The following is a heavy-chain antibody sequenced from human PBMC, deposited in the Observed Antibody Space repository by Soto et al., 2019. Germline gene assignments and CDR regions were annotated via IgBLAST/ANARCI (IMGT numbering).Heavy chain of an antibody. CDR1: GFTFSSYW. CDR3: ARDLTDFWSGYYFH. V-gene: IGHV3-7*01. D-gene: IGHD3-3*01. CDR2: IKQDGSEK. Sequence: EVQLVESGGGLVQPGGSLRLSCAASGFTFSSYWMRWVRQAPGKGLEWVANIKQDGSEKYYVDSVKGRFTISRDNAKNSQYLQMTSLRSENTAVYYCARDLTDFWSGYYFHWGQGTLVTVSS. J-gene: IGHJ4*02.